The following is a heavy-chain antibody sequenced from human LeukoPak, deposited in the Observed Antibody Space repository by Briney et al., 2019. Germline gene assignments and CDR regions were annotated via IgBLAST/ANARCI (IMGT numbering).Heavy chain of an antibody. CDR1: GGSISSGDYY. Sequence: SETLSLTCTVSGGSISSGDYYWSWIRQPPGKGLEWIGYIYYSGSTYYNPSLKSRVTISVDTSKNQFSLKLSSVTAADTAVYYCARVEYQLNPYNWFDPWGQGTLVTVSS. D-gene: IGHD2-2*01. V-gene: IGHV4-30-4*02. CDR3: ARVEYQLNPYNWFDP. J-gene: IGHJ5*02. CDR2: IYYSGST.